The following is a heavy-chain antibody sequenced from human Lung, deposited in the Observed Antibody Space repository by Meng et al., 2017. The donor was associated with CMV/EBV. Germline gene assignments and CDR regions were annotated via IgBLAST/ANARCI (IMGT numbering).Heavy chain of an antibody. V-gene: IGHV3-23*01. J-gene: IGHJ6*02. Sequence: LSLTXAASGFTFSNYHMSWVRQAPGKGLEWVSTISGTSGTTYYADSVKGRFTISRDISTNTLYLQMNSLRDEDTALYYCAKDDDRRYYSMDVWGQGTTVTVSS. CDR1: GFTFSNYH. CDR3: AKDDDRRYYSMDV. D-gene: IGHD1-1*01. CDR2: ISGTSGTT.